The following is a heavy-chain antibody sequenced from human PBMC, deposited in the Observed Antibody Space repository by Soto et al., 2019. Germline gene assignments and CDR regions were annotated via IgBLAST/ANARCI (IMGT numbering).Heavy chain of an antibody. J-gene: IGHJ4*02. CDR1: GFTFSSYG. CDR3: ARDFGNSPTGVSYYDSSGYLDS. D-gene: IGHD3-22*01. CDR2: IWYDGSNK. Sequence: GGSLRLSCAASGFTFSSYGMHWVRQAPGKGLEWVAVIWYDGSNKYYADSVKGRFTISRDNSKNTLYLQMNSLRAEDTAVYYCARDFGNSPTGVSYYDSSGYLDSWGQGTLVTVSS. V-gene: IGHV3-33*01.